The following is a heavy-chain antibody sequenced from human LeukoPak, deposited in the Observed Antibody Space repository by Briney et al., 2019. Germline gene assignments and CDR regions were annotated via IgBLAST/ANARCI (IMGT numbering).Heavy chain of an antibody. CDR2: IYTSGST. J-gene: IGHJ4*02. D-gene: IGHD5-24*01. CDR3: AREVEMATISEYYFDY. Sequence: SETLSLTCTVSGGSISSSSYFWGWVRQPAGKGLEWIGRIYTSGSTNYNPSLKSRVTISVDTPKNQFSLKLSSVTAADTAVYYCAREVEMATISEYYFDYWGQGTLVTVSS. CDR1: GGSISSSSYF. V-gene: IGHV4-61*02.